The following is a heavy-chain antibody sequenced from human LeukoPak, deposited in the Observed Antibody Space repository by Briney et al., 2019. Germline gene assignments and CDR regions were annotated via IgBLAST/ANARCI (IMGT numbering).Heavy chain of an antibody. CDR1: GFTFSRYW. CDR3: ARMPGSSNYDGRGKDAFDI. D-gene: IGHD3-22*01. V-gene: IGHV3-74*01. Sequence: GGSLRLSRAASGFTFSRYWAHWVRQAPGKGLVWVSRINDDGSSTTYSDSVRGRFTISRDNAKSTLYLQMNGLTAEDTAVYYCARMPGSSNYDGRGKDAFDIWGQGKMVTVSS. CDR2: INDDGSST. J-gene: IGHJ3*02.